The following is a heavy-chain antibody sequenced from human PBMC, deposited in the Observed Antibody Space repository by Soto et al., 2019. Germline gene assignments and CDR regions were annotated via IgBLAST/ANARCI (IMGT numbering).Heavy chain of an antibody. CDR2: IYYNGCT. D-gene: IGHD3-10*02. CDR3: ASVYGGALDY. CDR1: GGSISSYY. V-gene: IGHV4-59*01. J-gene: IGHJ4*02. Sequence: QVQLQESGPGLVKPSETLSLTCTVSGGSISSYYWSWIRQPPGKGLDWIGYIYYNGCTNYNPSLKIRVTISVDTSKNRFSLKLSSVTAADTAVYYCASVYGGALDYWGQGTLVTVSS.